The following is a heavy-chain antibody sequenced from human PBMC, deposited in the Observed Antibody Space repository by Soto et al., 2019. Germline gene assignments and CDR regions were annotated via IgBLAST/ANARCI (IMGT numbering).Heavy chain of an antibody. Sequence: PGGSLRLSCAASGFTFSSYSMNWVRQAPGKGLEWVSSIGSSSSYIYYADSVKGRFTISRDNAKNSLYLQMNSLRAEDTAVYYCARAYSSGWYPFDYWGQGTLVTVSS. CDR1: GFTFSSYS. CDR3: ARAYSSGWYPFDY. CDR2: IGSSSSYI. J-gene: IGHJ4*02. D-gene: IGHD6-19*01. V-gene: IGHV3-21*01.